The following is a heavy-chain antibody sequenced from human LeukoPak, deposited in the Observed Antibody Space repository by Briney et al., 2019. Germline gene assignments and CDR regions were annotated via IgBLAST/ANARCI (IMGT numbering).Heavy chain of an antibody. D-gene: IGHD3-16*02. Sequence: SETLSPTCAVYGGSFSGYYWSWIRQPPGKGLEWIGEINHSGSTNYNPSLKSRVTISVDTSKNQFSLKLSSVTAADTAVYYCARVLRGYDYVWGSYRSLYYFDYWGQGTLVTVSS. V-gene: IGHV4-34*01. J-gene: IGHJ4*02. CDR1: GGSFSGYY. CDR2: INHSGST. CDR3: ARVLRGYDYVWGSYRSLYYFDY.